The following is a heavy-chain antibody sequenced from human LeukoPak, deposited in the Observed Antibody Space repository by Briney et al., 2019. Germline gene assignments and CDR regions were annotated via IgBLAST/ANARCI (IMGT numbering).Heavy chain of an antibody. CDR2: IIPIFGTT. CDR1: GYTVTSYG. J-gene: IGHJ6*02. V-gene: IGHV1-69*13. D-gene: IGHD3-10*01. CDR3: ARVHYYGSGIERTNYGMDV. Sequence: ASVKVSCKASGYTVTSYGISWVRQAPGQGLEWMGRIIPIFGTTNYAQKFQGRVTITADESASTAYMELSRLRSEDTAVYYCARVHYYGSGIERTNYGMDVWGQGTTVTVSS.